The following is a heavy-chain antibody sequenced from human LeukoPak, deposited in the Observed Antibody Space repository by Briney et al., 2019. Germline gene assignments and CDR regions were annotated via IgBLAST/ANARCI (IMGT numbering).Heavy chain of an antibody. CDR1: GYTFTSYG. V-gene: IGHV1-18*01. Sequence: ASVKVSCKASGYTFTSYGISWVRQAPGQGLEWMGWISAYNGNINYAQKLQGRVTMTTDTSTSTAYMELRSPRSDDTAVYYCARAAYYYDSSPNWFDPWGQGTLVTVSS. CDR2: ISAYNGNI. CDR3: ARAAYYYDSSPNWFDP. D-gene: IGHD3-22*01. J-gene: IGHJ5*02.